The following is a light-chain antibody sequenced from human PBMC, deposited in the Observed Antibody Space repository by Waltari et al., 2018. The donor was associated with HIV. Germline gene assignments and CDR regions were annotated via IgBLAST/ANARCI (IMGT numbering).Light chain of an antibody. Sequence: QSVLIQPPSASATPGQRVTISCSGNNSNTGSNTVTWYQQLPGTAPKLLIYSSDQRHSGVPDRYSGSKSGTSASLAIRGLQPEDEADYYCATWDDSLNGWVFGGGTKLTVL. J-gene: IGLJ3*02. CDR2: SSD. V-gene: IGLV1-44*01. CDR1: NSNTGSNT. CDR3: ATWDDSLNGWV.